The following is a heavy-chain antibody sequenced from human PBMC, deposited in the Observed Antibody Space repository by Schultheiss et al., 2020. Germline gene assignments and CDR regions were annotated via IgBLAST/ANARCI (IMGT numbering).Heavy chain of an antibody. CDR3: ARVVTATWYFDL. Sequence: ASVKVSCKACGYTFTGYYMHWVRQAPRQGLEWMGRINPNSGGTNYAQKFQGRVTMTRDTSISTAYMELSRLRSDDTAVYYCARVVTATWYFDLWGRGTLVNVSS. CDR2: INPNSGGT. D-gene: IGHD4-23*01. J-gene: IGHJ2*01. CDR1: GYTFTGYY. V-gene: IGHV1-2*06.